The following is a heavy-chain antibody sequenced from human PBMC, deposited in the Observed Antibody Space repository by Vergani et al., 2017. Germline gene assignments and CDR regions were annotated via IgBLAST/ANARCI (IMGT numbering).Heavy chain of an antibody. V-gene: IGHV3-33*01. D-gene: IGHD1-14*01. CDR1: GFTFNQYG. Sequence: QVQLVESGGGVVQPGRSLRLSCAASGFTFNQYGMHWVRQAPGNGLEWVAVTWYDGNNKQYADSVKGRFSISRDKSKSTMYLQMNSLRDEDTGVYYCAGYFRLHYNRFAPLSQGTLVTVSS. CDR2: TWYDGNNK. J-gene: IGHJ5*02. CDR3: AGYFRLHYNRFAP.